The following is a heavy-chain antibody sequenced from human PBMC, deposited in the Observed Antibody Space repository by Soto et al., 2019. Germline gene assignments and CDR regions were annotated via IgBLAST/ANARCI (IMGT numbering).Heavy chain of an antibody. CDR3: ARGSLRGPSVY. CDR2: INHSGST. J-gene: IGHJ4*02. V-gene: IGHV4-34*01. D-gene: IGHD3-10*01. CDR1: GGSFSGYY. Sequence: SETLSLTCAVYGGSFSGYYWSWIRQPPGKGLEWIGEINHSGSTNYNPSLKSRVTISVDTSKNQFSLKLSSVTAADTAVYYCARGSLRGPSVYWGQGTQVTVSS.